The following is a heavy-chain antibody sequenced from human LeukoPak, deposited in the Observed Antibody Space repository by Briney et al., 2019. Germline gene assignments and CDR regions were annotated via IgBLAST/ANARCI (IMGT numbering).Heavy chain of an antibody. CDR2: IYYSGST. V-gene: IGHV4-39*01. J-gene: IGHJ4*02. D-gene: IGHD3-10*01. CDR3: ARRGRWFGNLNAGY. Sequence: PSETLSLTCTVSGGSISSSSYYWGWIRQPPGKGLEWIGSIYYSGSTYYNPSLKSRVTISVDTSKNQFSLKLSSVTAADTAVYYCARRGRWFGNLNAGYWGQGTLVTVSS. CDR1: GGSISSSSYY.